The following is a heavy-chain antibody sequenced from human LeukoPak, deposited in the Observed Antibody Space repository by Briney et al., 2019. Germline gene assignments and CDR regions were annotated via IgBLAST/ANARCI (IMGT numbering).Heavy chain of an antibody. CDR1: NGSISSYY. Sequence: PSETLSLTCTVSNGSISSYYWSWIRQPAGKRLEWIGHIYISGSTNYNPSLKSRVTMSVDTSKNQFSLKLSSVTAADTAVYYCARKRVAGTGVFDYWGQGTLVTVSS. CDR2: IYISGST. J-gene: IGHJ4*02. CDR3: ARKRVAGTGVFDY. D-gene: IGHD6-19*01. V-gene: IGHV4-4*07.